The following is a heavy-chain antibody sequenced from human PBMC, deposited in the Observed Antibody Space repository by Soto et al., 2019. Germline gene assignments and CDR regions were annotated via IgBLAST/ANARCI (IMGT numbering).Heavy chain of an antibody. CDR1: GFIVSSNY. V-gene: IGHV3-53*02. CDR3: ATAGKELQLASDY. Sequence: EVQLVATGGGLIQPGGSLRLSCAASGFIVSSNYMNWVRQAPGKGLEWLSFIFGGGSTYYADSVEGRFTISRDNSKNTVYLQMSSLRADDTAIYYCATAGKELQLASDYWGQGTLVTVSS. J-gene: IGHJ4*02. D-gene: IGHD6-13*01. CDR2: IFGGGST.